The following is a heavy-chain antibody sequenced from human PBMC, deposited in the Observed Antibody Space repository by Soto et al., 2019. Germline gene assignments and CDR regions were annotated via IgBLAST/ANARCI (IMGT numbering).Heavy chain of an antibody. J-gene: IGHJ5*02. D-gene: IGHD2-15*01. V-gene: IGHV1-8*01. CDR3: ARPGYCSGGSCYGWFDP. Sequence: QVQLVQSGAEVKKPGASVKVSCKASGYTFTSYDINWVRQATGQGLEWMGWMNPNSGNTGYAQNFQGRVTMTRNTHXSKXDMELSSLRSEDTAVYYCARPGYCSGGSCYGWFDPWGQGTLVTVSS. CDR1: GYTFTSYD. CDR2: MNPNSGNT.